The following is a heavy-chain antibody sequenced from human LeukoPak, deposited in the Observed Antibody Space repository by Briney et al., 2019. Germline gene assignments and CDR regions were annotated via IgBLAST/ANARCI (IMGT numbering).Heavy chain of an antibody. V-gene: IGHV4-34*01. CDR3: ARLNRKVVAAPDY. J-gene: IGHJ4*02. CDR2: INHSGST. D-gene: IGHD2-15*01. CDR1: GGSFSGYY. Sequence: SETLSLTCAVYGGSFSGYYWSWIRQPPGKGLEWIGEINHSGSTNYNPSLKSRVTISVDTSKNQFSLKLSSVTAADTAVYYCARLNRKVVAAPDYWGQGTLVTVSS.